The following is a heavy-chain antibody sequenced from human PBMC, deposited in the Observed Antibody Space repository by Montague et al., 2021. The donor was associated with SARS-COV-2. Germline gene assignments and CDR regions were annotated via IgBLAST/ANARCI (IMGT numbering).Heavy chain of an antibody. V-gene: IGHV3-20*04. CDR1: GFTFDDYG. CDR2: IYWNGGTT. J-gene: IGHJ4*02. Sequence: SLRLSCAASGFTFDDYGMSWVRQAPGKGLEWVSNIYWNGGTTSYXDSVKGRFTISRDNAKNSLYLQMNSLRAEDTALYYCARDHAYSTGSIDYWGQGTLVTVSS. CDR3: ARDHAYSTGSIDY. D-gene: IGHD6-19*01.